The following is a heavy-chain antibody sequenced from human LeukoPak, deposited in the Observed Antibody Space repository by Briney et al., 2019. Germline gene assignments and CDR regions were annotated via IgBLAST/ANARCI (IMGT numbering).Heavy chain of an antibody. CDR1: GYSISSGYY. CDR2: IYHSGST. J-gene: IGHJ4*02. Sequence: SETLSLTCTVSGYSISSGYYWGWIRQPPGKGLEWIGSIYHSGSTYYNPSLKSRVTISVDTSKNQFSLKLSSVTAADTAVYYCARWAGTTNYFDYWGQGTLVTVSS. V-gene: IGHV4-38-2*02. CDR3: ARWAGTTNYFDY. D-gene: IGHD1-7*01.